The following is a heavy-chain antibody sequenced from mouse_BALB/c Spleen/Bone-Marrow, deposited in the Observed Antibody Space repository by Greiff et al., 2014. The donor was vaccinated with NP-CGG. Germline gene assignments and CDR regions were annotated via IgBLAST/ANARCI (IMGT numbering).Heavy chain of an antibody. V-gene: IGHV1S56*01. CDR2: IYPGNVNT. J-gene: IGHJ3*01. D-gene: IGHD4-1*01. CDR1: GYTFTWYY. CDR3: ARALTGTWFAH. Sequence: VQLQQSGPELVKPGASVKISCKASGYTFTWYYIHWVKQRPGQGLEWIGWIYPGNVNTKYNEKFKDKATLTADKSSSTAYMQLSSLTSEDSAVYFCARALTGTWFAHWGQGTLVTVSA.